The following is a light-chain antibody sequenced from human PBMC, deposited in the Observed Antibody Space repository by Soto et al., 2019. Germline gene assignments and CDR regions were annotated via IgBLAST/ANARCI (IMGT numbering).Light chain of an antibody. J-gene: IGKJ1*01. CDR3: QQYGSSSWT. V-gene: IGKV3-20*01. CDR1: QSISSSY. CDR2: GAS. Sequence: EIVLTQSPGTLSLSLGKRATLSCRASQSISSSYLAWYQQRPGQAPRLLIYGASSRATGIPDRFSGSGSGTEFTLTISRLEPEDFAVYYCQQYGSSSWTFGQGTKVEIK.